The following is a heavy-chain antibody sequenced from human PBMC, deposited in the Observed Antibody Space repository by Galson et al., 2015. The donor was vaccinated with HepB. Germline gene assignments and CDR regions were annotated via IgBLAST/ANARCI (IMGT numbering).Heavy chain of an antibody. CDR3: ASGYGDPPGFDY. CDR2: INAGNGNT. D-gene: IGHD4-17*01. V-gene: IGHV1-3*01. Sequence: SVEVSCKASGYTFTSYAMHWVRQAPGQRLEWMGWINAGNGNTKYSQKFQGRVTITRDTSASTAYMELSSLRSEDTAVYYCASGYGDPPGFDYWGQGTLVTVSS. J-gene: IGHJ4*02. CDR1: GYTFTSYA.